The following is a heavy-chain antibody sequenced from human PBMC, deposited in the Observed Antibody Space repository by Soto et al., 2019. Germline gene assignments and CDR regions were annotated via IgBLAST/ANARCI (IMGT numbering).Heavy chain of an antibody. D-gene: IGHD3-3*01. CDR2: ISSSSTI. CDR1: GFTFSSYS. V-gene: IGHV3-48*01. J-gene: IGHJ4*02. Sequence: LRLSCAASGFTFSSYSMNWVRQAPGKGLEWVSYISSSSTIYYADSVKGRFTISRDNAKNSLYLQMNSLRAEDTAVYYCARDGGITIFGVATSYYFDYWGQGTLVTVSS. CDR3: ARDGGITIFGVATSYYFDY.